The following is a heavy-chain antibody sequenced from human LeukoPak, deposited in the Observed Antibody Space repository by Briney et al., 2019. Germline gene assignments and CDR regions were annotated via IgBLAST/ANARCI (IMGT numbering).Heavy chain of an antibody. V-gene: IGHV4-59*01. CDR1: GGSISSYY. Sequence: SETLSLTCTVSGGSISSYYWSWIRQPPGKGLEWIGYIYYSGSTNCNPSLKSRVTISVDTSKNQFSLKLSSVTAADTAVYYCAVGTDTAMVTAIDYWGQGTLVTVSS. D-gene: IGHD5-18*01. J-gene: IGHJ4*02. CDR3: AVGTDTAMVTAIDY. CDR2: IYYSGST.